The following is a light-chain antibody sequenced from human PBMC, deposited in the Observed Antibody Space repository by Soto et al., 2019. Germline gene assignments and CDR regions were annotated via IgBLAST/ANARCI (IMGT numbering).Light chain of an antibody. V-gene: IGKV1-39*01. Sequence: DIQMTQSPFSLSASVGDRVTITCRASQSISSYLNWYQQKPGKAPNLLIYAASSLQSGVPSRFSGSASGTDFTLTISSLYPEDFATYYCQQSYSTPFTFGQGTKLEIK. J-gene: IGKJ2*01. CDR3: QQSYSTPFT. CDR2: AAS. CDR1: QSISSY.